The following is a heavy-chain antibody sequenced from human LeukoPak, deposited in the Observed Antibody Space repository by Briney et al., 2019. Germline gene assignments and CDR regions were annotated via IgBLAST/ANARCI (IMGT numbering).Heavy chain of an antibody. CDR1: GFTFDDYA. CDR3: AKDTEGQWLVVVRGAFDI. CDR2: ISWNSGSI. Sequence: GGSLRLSCAASGFTFDDYAMHWVRQAPGKGLEWVSGISWNSGSIGYADSVKGRFTISRDNAKNSLYLQMNSLRAEDTALYYCAKDTEGQWLVVVRGAFDIWGQGTMVTVSS. V-gene: IGHV3-9*01. D-gene: IGHD6-19*01. J-gene: IGHJ3*02.